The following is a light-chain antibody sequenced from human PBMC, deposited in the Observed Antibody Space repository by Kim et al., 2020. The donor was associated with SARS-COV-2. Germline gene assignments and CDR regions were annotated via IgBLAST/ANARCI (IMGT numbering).Light chain of an antibody. CDR2: DVS. V-gene: IGLV2-11*03. CDR1: SSDGGSYDL. J-gene: IGLJ3*02. CDR3: CSYAGSYTWV. Sequence: GQSVTISCTGTSSDGGSYDLVSWYQQHPGKAHKLMICDVSNRPSGVPDRSSGSKSGNTASLTISGLQADDEADYYCCSYAGSYTWVFGGGTALTV.